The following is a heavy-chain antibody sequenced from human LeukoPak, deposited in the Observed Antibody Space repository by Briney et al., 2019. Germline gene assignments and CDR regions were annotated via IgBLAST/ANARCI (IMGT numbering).Heavy chain of an antibody. V-gene: IGHV5-51*01. CDR3: ARHAGYSSGYYYYYYMDV. D-gene: IGHD5-18*01. J-gene: IGHJ6*03. CDR1: GYSFTSYW. CDR2: IYPGDSDT. Sequence: KPGESLKISCKGSGYSFTSYWIGWVRQMPGKGLEWMGIIYPGDSDTRYSPSFQGQVTISADKSISTAYLQWSSLKASDTAMYYCARHAGYSSGYYYYYYMDVWGKGTTVTVSS.